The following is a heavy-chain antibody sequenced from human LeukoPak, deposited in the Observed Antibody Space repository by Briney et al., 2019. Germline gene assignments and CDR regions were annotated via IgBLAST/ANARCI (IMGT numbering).Heavy chain of an antibody. J-gene: IGHJ3*02. CDR1: GYSISSYY. CDR3: ARKIRYSHAFDI. V-gene: IGHV4-34*01. Sequence: PSETLSLTCTVSGYSISSYYWSWIRQPPGKGLEWIGEINHSGSTNYNPSLKSRVTISVDTSKNQFSLKLSSVTAADTAVYYCARKIRYSHAFDIWGQGTMVTVSS. CDR2: INHSGST. D-gene: IGHD3-9*01.